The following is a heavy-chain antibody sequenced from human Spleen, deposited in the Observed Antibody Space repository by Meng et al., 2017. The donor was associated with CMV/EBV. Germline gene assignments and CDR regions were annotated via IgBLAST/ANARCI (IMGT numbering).Heavy chain of an antibody. D-gene: IGHD6-13*01. J-gene: IGHJ4*02. V-gene: IGHV3-33*06. Sequence: SGLTFSSYGMHRVRQAPGKGLEWVAVIWYDGSNKYYADSVKGRFTISRDNSKNTLYLQMNSLRAEDTAVYYCAKDPFSSSSWYEDYWGQGTLVTVSS. CDR2: IWYDGSNK. CDR1: GLTFSSYG. CDR3: AKDPFSSSSWYEDY.